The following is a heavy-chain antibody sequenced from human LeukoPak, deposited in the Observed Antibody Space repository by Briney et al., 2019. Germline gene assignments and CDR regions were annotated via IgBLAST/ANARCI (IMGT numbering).Heavy chain of an antibody. CDR1: GGTFRSYA. V-gene: IGHV1-69*05. D-gene: IGHD3-22*01. J-gene: IGHJ3*02. CDR3: ARDGYYYDSSGYYLRFDYAFDI. Sequence: ASVQVSCQASGGTFRSYAIRWVRQAPGQGLEWMGGIIPFFGTANYAQKFQGRVTITTDESTSTAYMELSSLRSEDTAVYYCARDGYYYDSSGYYLRFDYAFDIWGQGTMVTVSS. CDR2: IIPFFGTA.